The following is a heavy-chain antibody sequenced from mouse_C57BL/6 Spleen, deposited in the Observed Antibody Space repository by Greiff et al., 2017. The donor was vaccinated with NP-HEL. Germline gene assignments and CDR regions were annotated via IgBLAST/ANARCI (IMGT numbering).Heavy chain of an antibody. Sequence: VQLQQSGPELVKPGASVKLSCKASGYTFTSYDINWVKQRPGQGLEWIGWIYPRDGSTKYNEKFKGKATLTVDTSSSTAYMELHSLTSEDSAVYFCASAYDYEGFAYWGQGTLVTVSA. CDR2: IYPRDGST. CDR1: GYTFTSYD. D-gene: IGHD2-4*01. CDR3: ASAYDYEGFAY. V-gene: IGHV1-85*01. J-gene: IGHJ3*01.